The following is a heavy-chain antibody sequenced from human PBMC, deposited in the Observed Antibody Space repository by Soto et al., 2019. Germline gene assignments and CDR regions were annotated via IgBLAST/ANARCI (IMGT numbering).Heavy chain of an antibody. CDR2: IYHSEST. CDR3: VRVPFCSDTNCYSRSIDV. CDR1: GGPINSPDYY. Sequence: SETLSLTCNVSGGPINSPDYYWSWIRQSPGKGLEWIGEIYHSESTNYNPSLESRVTISVDKSKNQFSLNLTSVTAADTAVYYCVRVPFCSDTNCYSRSIDVWGQGTMVTVSS. V-gene: IGHV4-39*07. D-gene: IGHD2-15*01. J-gene: IGHJ3*01.